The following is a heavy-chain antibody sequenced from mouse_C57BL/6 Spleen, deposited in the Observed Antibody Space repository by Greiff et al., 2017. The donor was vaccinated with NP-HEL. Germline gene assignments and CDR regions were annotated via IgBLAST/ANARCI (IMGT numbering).Heavy chain of an antibody. V-gene: IGHV1-69*01. CDR1: GYTFTSYW. Sequence: VQLQQSGAELVMPGASVKLSCKASGYTFTSYWMHWVKQRPGQGLEWIGEIDPSDSYTNYNQKFKGKSTLTVDKSSSTAYMQLSSLTSEDSAVYYCARDYSNDRAMDYWGQGTSVTVSS. J-gene: IGHJ4*01. D-gene: IGHD2-12*01. CDR3: ARDYSNDRAMDY. CDR2: IDPSDSYT.